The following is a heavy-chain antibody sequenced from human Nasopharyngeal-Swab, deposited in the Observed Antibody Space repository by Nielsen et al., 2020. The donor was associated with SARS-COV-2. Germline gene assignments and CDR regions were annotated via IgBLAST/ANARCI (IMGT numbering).Heavy chain of an antibody. CDR2: IFGRGNRP. J-gene: IGHJ4*02. CDR3: ARGLPGTYSSFDY. CDR1: GVSVTSGDVF. D-gene: IGHD1-26*01. Sequence: SETLSLTCSVSGVSVTSGDVFWSWVRRPAGKALQYILRIFGRGNRPDFNPSLKSRGTISIDTSKNQFSLNLTSVTAADTAIYFCARGLPGTYSSFDYWGQGILVTVSS. V-gene: IGHV4-61*02.